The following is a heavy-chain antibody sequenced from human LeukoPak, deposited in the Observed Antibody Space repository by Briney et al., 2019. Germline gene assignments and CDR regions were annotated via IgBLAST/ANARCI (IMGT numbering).Heavy chain of an antibody. CDR3: ARGGVRGVIVNYFDP. CDR2: INPNSGGT. Sequence: ASVKVSCKASGYTFTGYYMHWVRQAPGQGPEWMGWINPNSGGTKYAQKFQGRVTMTRDTSISTAYMELSSLRFDDTAVYYCARGGVRGVIVNYFDPWGQGTLVTVSS. D-gene: IGHD3-10*01. CDR1: GYTFTGYY. J-gene: IGHJ5*02. V-gene: IGHV1-2*02.